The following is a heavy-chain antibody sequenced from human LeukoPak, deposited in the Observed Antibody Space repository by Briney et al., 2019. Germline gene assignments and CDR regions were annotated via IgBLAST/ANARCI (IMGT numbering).Heavy chain of an antibody. V-gene: IGHV4-4*09. CDR3: ARLVGAQGGSFDY. D-gene: IGHD1-26*01. CDR1: GGSLSSYY. CDR2: IYTIGST. J-gene: IGHJ4*02. Sequence: PSETLSPTSTLSGGSLSSYYWSWVRQPPAKGRGWIGYIYTIGSTNYNPSLKSRVTIPVDTSKNQFSPKLSSVTAADTAVYYCARLVGAQGGSFDYWGQGTLVTVSS.